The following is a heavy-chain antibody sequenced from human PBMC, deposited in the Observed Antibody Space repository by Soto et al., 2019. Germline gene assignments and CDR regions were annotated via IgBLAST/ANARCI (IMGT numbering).Heavy chain of an antibody. J-gene: IGHJ4*02. D-gene: IGHD1-26*01. CDR2: ISAYNGNT. CDR1: GYTFTSYG. Sequence: APAQVCSKDCGYTFTSYGISWVRQAPGQGLEWMGWISAYNGNTNYAQKLQGRVTMTTDTSTSTAYMELRSLRSDDTAVYYCARGAGWEPLDYWGQGTLVTVSS. V-gene: IGHV1-18*01. CDR3: ARGAGWEPLDY.